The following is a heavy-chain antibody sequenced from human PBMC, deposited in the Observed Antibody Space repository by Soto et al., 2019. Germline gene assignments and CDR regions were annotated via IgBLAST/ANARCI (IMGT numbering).Heavy chain of an antibody. CDR1: GFTFRNFG. D-gene: IGHD2-21*01. V-gene: IGHV3-30*03. J-gene: IGHJ4*02. CDR2: ISYDGTNK. Sequence: QVQLVESGGGVVQPGRSLRLSCAASGFTFRNFGMHWVRQAPGKGLEWVAVISYDGTNKYYADSVKGRFTISRDNSKNTLDLQMNSLRAEDTAVYYGARAVPSFVVVNASDYWGQGTLVTVSS. CDR3: ARAVPSFVVVNASDY.